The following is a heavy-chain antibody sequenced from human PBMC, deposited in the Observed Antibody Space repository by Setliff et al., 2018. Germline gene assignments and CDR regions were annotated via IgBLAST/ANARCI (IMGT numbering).Heavy chain of an antibody. CDR2: MHAGGNI. D-gene: IGHD3-10*01. J-gene: IGHJ5*02. Sequence: PSETLSLTCSVSGDSLRNDYWTWIRQPPGKGLEWIGNMHAGGNINYNPSLKSRVTLSLAASKNQFSLKVNSVTAADTAVYFCARVLVLGYNWFDPWGQGTLVTVSS. CDR1: GDSLRNDY. CDR3: ARVLVLGYNWFDP. V-gene: IGHV4-4*08.